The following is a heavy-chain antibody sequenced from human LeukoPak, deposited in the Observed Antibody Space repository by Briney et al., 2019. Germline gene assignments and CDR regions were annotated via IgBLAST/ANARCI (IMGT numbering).Heavy chain of an antibody. CDR2: ISYDGSNK. CDR1: GFTFSSYA. D-gene: IGHD6-13*01. J-gene: IGHJ1*01. CDR3: ARSSSSWYMGYFQH. V-gene: IGHV3-30*04. Sequence: GGSLRHSCAASGFTFSSYAMHWVRQAPGKGLEWVAVISYDGSNKYYADSVKGRFTISRDNSKNTLYLQMNSLRAEDTAVYYCARSSSSWYMGYFQHWGQGTLVTVSS.